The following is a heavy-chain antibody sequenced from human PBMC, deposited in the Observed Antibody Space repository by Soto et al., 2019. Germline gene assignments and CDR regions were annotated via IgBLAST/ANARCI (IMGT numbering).Heavy chain of an antibody. CDR3: ASWTWDFGGFDP. D-gene: IGHD3-10*01. J-gene: IGHJ5*02. V-gene: IGHV3-53*01. Sequence: PGGSLRLSCAVSGFTVSTNYMSWVRLTPGRGLEWVSVIYSSGRTDSADSVKGRFTISRDSSKNTVYLQMINLRAEDAAVYYCASWTWDFGGFDPWGQGTLVTVSS. CDR1: GFTVSTNY. CDR2: IYSSGRT.